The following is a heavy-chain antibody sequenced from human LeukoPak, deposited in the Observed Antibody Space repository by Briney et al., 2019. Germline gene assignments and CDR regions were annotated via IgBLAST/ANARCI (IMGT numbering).Heavy chain of an antibody. D-gene: IGHD3-10*01. V-gene: IGHV4-30-2*01. CDR3: ARSRQASGLFNS. J-gene: IGHJ5*01. CDR1: GYAITSGGFS. Sequence: PSETLSLTCTVSGYAITSGGFSWNWIRQPPGKGLEWIGCICDRGPAYYNPSLKSRFTISVDRPKNQFFLNVTSLTAADTAVYYCARSRQASGLFNSWGQGTLVVVSS. CDR2: ICDRGPA.